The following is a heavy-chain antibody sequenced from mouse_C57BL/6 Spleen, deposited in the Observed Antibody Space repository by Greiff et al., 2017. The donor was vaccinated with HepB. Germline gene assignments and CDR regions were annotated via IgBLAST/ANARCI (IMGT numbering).Heavy chain of an antibody. D-gene: IGHD1-1*01. CDR2: IYPGSGST. CDR1: GYTFTSYW. J-gene: IGHJ2*01. Sequence: QVQLQQPGAELVKPGASVKLSCKASGYTFTSYWITWVKQRPGQGLEWIGDIYPGSGSTNYNEKLKGKATLAVDTSSSTAYMQLSSLTSEDSAVYYCARGIYYGSSPYYFDYWGQGTTLTVSS. V-gene: IGHV1-55*01. CDR3: ARGIYYGSSPYYFDY.